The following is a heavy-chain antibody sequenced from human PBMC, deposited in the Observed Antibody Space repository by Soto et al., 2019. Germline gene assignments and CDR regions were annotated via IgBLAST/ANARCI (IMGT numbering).Heavy chain of an antibody. J-gene: IGHJ6*02. CDR3: ASSPQPYYYYGMDV. CDR1: GYTFTSYG. D-gene: IGHD1-1*01. Sequence: GASVKVSCKASGYTFTSYGISWVRQAPGQGLEWMGRISAYNGNTNYAQKLQGRVTMTTDTSTSTAYMELRSLRSDDTAVYYCASSPQPYYYYGMDVWGQGTTVTVSS. CDR2: ISAYNGNT. V-gene: IGHV1-18*01.